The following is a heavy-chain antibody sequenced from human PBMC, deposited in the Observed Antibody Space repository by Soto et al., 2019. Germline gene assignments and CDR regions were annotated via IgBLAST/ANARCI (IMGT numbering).Heavy chain of an antibody. J-gene: IGHJ6*02. CDR3: ARYCSGGSCYSAGDYYDYYGMDV. V-gene: IGHV5-51*01. Sequence: GESLKISCKGSGYSFTSYWIGWVRQMPGKGLEWMGIIYPGDSDTRYSPSFQGQVTISADKSISTAYLQWSSLKASDTAMYYCARYCSGGSCYSAGDYYDYYGMDVWGQGTTVTVSS. CDR1: GYSFTSYW. D-gene: IGHD2-15*01. CDR2: IYPGDSDT.